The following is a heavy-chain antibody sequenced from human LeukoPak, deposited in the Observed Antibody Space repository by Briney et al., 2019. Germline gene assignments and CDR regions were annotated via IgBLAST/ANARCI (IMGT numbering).Heavy chain of an antibody. D-gene: IGHD2-21*01. J-gene: IGHJ4*02. CDR2: IWYDGSNK. CDR3: ARDPSPSIAYADY. Sequence: GGSLRLSCAASGFTFSSYGMHWVRQAPGKGLEWVAVIWYDGSNKYYADSVKGRFTISRDNSKNTLYLQMNNLRAEDTAVYYCARDPSPSIAYADYWGQGTLVTVSS. CDR1: GFTFSSYG. V-gene: IGHV3-33*01.